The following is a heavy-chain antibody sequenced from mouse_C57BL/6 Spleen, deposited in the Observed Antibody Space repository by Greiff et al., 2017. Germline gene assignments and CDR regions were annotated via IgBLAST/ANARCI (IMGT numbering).Heavy chain of an antibody. CDR1: GYAFSSSW. CDR3: ASDDYDGGWFAY. J-gene: IGHJ3*01. CDR2: IYPGDGDT. Sequence: VQLQQSGPELVKPGASVKISCKASGYAFSSSWMNWVKQRPGKGLEWIGRIYPGDGDTNYNGKFKGKATLTADKSSSTAYMQLSSLTSEDSAVYFCASDDYDGGWFAYWGQGTLVTVSA. D-gene: IGHD2-4*01. V-gene: IGHV1-82*01.